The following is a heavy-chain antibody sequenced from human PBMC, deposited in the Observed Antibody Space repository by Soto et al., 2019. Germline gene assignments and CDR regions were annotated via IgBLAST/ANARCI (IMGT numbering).Heavy chain of an antibody. CDR1: GGSISGYY. CDR3: ARDSPHYCSGGSCALDY. V-gene: IGHV4-59*01. CDR2: IYYSGTT. Sequence: QVQLQESGPGLVKPSETLSLTCTVSGGSISGYYWSWVRQPPGKGLESIGYIYYSGTTIYNPSLNSRVTISVDTSKNQFSLKLSSVTAADTAVYYCARDSPHYCSGGSCALDYWGQGTLVTVSS. D-gene: IGHD2-15*01. J-gene: IGHJ4*02.